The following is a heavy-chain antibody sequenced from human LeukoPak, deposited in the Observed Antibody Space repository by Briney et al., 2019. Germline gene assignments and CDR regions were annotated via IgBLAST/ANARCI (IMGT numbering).Heavy chain of an antibody. V-gene: IGHV4-4*02. Sequence: PSETLSLTCAVSGGSISSSNWWSWVRQPPGKGLEWIGEIYHSGSTNYNPSLKSRVTISVGKPKNQFSLTLSSVTAADTAVYYCARGTDYDILGYWGQGTLVTVSS. J-gene: IGHJ4*02. CDR1: GGSISSSNW. CDR3: ARGTDYDILGY. CDR2: IYHSGST. D-gene: IGHD3-9*01.